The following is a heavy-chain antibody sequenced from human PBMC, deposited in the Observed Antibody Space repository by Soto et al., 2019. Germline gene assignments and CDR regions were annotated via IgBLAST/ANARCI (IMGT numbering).Heavy chain of an antibody. D-gene: IGHD2-21*02. Sequence: QVQLQESGPGLVKPSETLSLTATVSGASIRNTGFYWSWLRQPPGKGLEWIGYIYSSGSTTYNSSLKTRVTISLDTSKNQVSLTLTSLTAADTAMYYCARTTASRSLDVWGHGTMVSVSS. V-gene: IGHV4-61*08. CDR3: ARTTASRSLDV. CDR2: IYSSGST. CDR1: GASIRNTGFY. J-gene: IGHJ3*01.